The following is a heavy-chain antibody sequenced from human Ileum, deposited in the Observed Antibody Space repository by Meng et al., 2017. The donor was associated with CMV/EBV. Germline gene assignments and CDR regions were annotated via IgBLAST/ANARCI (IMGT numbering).Heavy chain of an antibody. CDR3: ARVSIVVPAAIGFDP. V-gene: IGHV3-30*14. D-gene: IGHD2-2*01. CDR1: GFTFSTDA. CDR2: ISYDGSDK. J-gene: IGHJ5*02. Sequence: GESLKISCAASGFTFSTDAMYWVRQAPGKGLEWVAVISYDGSDKYYGDSVRGRFTISRDNSKNTLYLQMNSLRAEDTAMYYCARVSIVVPAAIGFDPWGQGTLVTVSS.